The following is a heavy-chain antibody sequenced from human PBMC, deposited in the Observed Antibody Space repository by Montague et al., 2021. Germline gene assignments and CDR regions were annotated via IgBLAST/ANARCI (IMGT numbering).Heavy chain of an antibody. V-gene: IGHV3-30-3*01. Sequence: RLSCAASGFTFSTYNIHWVRQAPGKGLEWVAALLYDGNNEYYADSVKGRFTFSRDNSKNTLYLQMNSLRAEDTAVYYCARGGGGYLDYWGQGTLVTVSS. J-gene: IGHJ4*03. D-gene: IGHD1-26*01. CDR1: GFTFSTYN. CDR2: LLYDGNNE. CDR3: ARGGGGYLDY.